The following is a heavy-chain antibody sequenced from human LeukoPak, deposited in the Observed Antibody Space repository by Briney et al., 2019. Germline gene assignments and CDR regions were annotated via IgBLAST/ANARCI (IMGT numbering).Heavy chain of an antibody. Sequence: GGSLRLSCAASGFTVSSNYMSWVRQAPGKGLEWVLVIYSGGSTYYADSVKGRFTISRDNSKNTLYLQMNSLRAEDTAVYYCARDLGYCTNGVCHTRFDYWGQGTLVAVSS. CDR3: ARDLGYCTNGVCHTRFDY. J-gene: IGHJ4*02. V-gene: IGHV3-53*01. CDR2: IYSGGST. CDR1: GFTVSSNY. D-gene: IGHD2-8*01.